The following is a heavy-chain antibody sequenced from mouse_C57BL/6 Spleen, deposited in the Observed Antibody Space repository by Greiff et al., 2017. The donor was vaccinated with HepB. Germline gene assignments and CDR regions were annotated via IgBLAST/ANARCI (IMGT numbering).Heavy chain of an antibody. CDR1: GYTFTDYY. D-gene: IGHD1-1*01. J-gene: IGHJ2*01. V-gene: IGHV1-76*01. CDR2: IYPGGGNT. CDR3: ARDEDQYYGSSDGYLDY. Sequence: VQLQQSGAELVRPGASVKLSCKASGYTFTDYYINWVKQRPGQGLEWIARIYPGGGNTYYNEKFKGKATLTAEKSSSTAYMQLSSLTSDDSAVYYCARDEDQYYGSSDGYLDYWGQGTTLTVSS.